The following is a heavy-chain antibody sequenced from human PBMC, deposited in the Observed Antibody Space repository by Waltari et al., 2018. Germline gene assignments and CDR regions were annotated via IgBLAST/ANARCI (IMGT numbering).Heavy chain of an antibody. Sequence: QLQLQESGSGLVKPSQTLSLTCAVSGGSISGGYSWSWIRQPPGKGLEWIGYSYHSGSTSCNPSLKSRVTISVDKSKNQFSLKLNSVTAADTAVYYCAREAGQLGIDYWGQGILVTVSS. V-gene: IGHV4-30-2*01. CDR2: SYHSGST. CDR3: AREAGQLGIDY. CDR1: GGSISGGYS. J-gene: IGHJ4*02. D-gene: IGHD7-27*01.